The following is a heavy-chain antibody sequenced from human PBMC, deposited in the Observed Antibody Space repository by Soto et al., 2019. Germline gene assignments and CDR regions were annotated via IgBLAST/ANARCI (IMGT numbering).Heavy chain of an antibody. D-gene: IGHD3-10*01. CDR2: IWYDGSNK. Sequence: QVQLVESGGGVVQPGRSLRLSCAASGFTFSTYGMHWVRQAPGKGLEWVAIIWYDGSNKYYRDSVKGRFTISRDNSKHTLYLQMNSLRAEDTAVYYCARDFSHYLAYWGQGSLVTV. J-gene: IGHJ4*02. V-gene: IGHV3-33*01. CDR1: GFTFSTYG. CDR3: ARDFSHYLAY.